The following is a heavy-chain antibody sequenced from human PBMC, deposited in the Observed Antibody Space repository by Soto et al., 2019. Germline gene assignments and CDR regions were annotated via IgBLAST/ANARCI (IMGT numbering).Heavy chain of an antibody. D-gene: IGHD6-13*01. CDR1: GYTFTSYA. J-gene: IGHJ5*02. CDR2: INDGNGNT. V-gene: IGHV1-3*05. CDR3: AGGLLVHWFDP. Sequence: QVQLVQSGAEEKKPGASVKVSCKASGYTFTSYAMHWVCQAPGQRLGWMGWINDGNGNTKYSQKFQGSVTITRDTSASTAYMELSSLRSEDTAVYYCAGGLLVHWFDPWGQGTLVTGSS.